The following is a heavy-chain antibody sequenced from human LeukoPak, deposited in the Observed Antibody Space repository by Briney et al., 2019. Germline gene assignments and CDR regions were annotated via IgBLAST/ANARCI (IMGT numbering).Heavy chain of an antibody. V-gene: IGHV4-31*03. CDR1: GDSTGLGTYY. J-gene: IGHJ1*01. Sequence: SQTLSLTCTVSGDSTGLGTYYWTWIRQLPGKGLEWIGYILHNEETLYNPSLKTRVTMSVDTSKNQFSLRLSSVTAADTAVYFCARGVYCGGYCYSGTDYWGQGIRVTVSS. CDR2: ILHNEET. CDR3: ARGVYCGGYCYSGTDY. D-gene: IGHD2-21*02.